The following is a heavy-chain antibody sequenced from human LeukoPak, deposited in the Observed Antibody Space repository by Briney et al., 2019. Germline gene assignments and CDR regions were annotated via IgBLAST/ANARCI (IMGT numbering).Heavy chain of an antibody. CDR1: GFTFSSYA. J-gene: IGHJ4*02. V-gene: IGHV3-30*04. CDR3: ALQGSTSPFDY. Sequence: GRSLRLSGAASGFTFSSYAMHWVRQAPGKGLEWVAVISYDGSNKYYADSVKGRFTISRDNSKNTLYLQMNSLRAEDTAVYYCALQGSTSPFDYWGQGTLVTVSS. D-gene: IGHD2-2*01. CDR2: ISYDGSNK.